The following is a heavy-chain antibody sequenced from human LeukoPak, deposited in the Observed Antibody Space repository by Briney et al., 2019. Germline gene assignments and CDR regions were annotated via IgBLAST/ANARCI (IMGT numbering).Heavy chain of an antibody. CDR3: ARQPAGTAALDI. Sequence: PSETLSLTCSVSGVSMSNYYWSWVRQSPGKGLEWIAYGHTTLGSNYNPSLRSRITISIATSTNQLSLTLTAVTATDTAVYYCARQPAGTAALDIWDSGTPITV. CDR2: GHTTLGS. CDR1: GVSMSNYY. D-gene: IGHD1-14*01. J-gene: IGHJ3*02. V-gene: IGHV4-4*08.